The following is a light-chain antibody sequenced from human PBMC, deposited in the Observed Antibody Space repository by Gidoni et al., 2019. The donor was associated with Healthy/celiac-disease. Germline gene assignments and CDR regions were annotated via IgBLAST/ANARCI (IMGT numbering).Light chain of an antibody. CDR2: AAS. V-gene: IGKV1-27*01. J-gene: IGKJ1*01. CDR3: QQYNCAPLT. Sequence: DNKMTQSPSSLSASVGDKVTITCRASHGISHYLAWYQQKPGTVPQLLIYAASTLQSGVPSRFSGSGSGTVFPLAIRILQPEYFAPYYCQQYNCAPLTFGQGTQVEI. CDR1: HGISHY.